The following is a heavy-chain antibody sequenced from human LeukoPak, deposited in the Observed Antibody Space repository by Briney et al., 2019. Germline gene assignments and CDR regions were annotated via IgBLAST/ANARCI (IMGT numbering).Heavy chain of an antibody. D-gene: IGHD3-22*01. CDR1: GFTFSDYW. V-gene: IGHV3-7*03. J-gene: IGHJ4*02. CDR3: AREDSSGYFYDYFDY. Sequence: GGSLRLSCAGSGFTFSDYWTTWVRQTPGKGLEWVANINEDGSDKYYVDSVKGRFTISRDNAENSLFLQMNSLGAEDTAVYYCAREDSSGYFYDYFDYWGQGTLVTVSS. CDR2: INEDGSDK.